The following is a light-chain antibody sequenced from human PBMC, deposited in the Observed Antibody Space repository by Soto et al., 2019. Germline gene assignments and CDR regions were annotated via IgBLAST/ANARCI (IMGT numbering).Light chain of an antibody. CDR1: QTISSW. CDR2: KAS. CDR3: QHYNSYSEA. V-gene: IGKV1-5*03. J-gene: IGKJ1*01. Sequence: DIQMTQSPSTLSGSVGDRVTITCRASQTISSWLAWCQQKPGKAPKLLIYKASTLKSGVPSRFSGSGSGTEFTLTISSLQPDDFATYYCQHYNSYSEAFGQGTKVEL.